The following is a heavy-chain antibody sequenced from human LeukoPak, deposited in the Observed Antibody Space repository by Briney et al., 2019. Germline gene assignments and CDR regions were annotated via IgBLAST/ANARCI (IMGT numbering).Heavy chain of an antibody. J-gene: IGHJ6*02. Sequence: SETLSLTCSVSGGSMTNLYWTWIRQPPGKGLEWIGEIYDSGSTRYNTSLESRVTISVDTSKNQFSLKLSSVTAADTAVYYCAKGGNTNFYCGDVWGQGTTVTVSS. CDR2: IYDSGST. CDR3: AKGGNTNFYCGDV. CDR1: GGSMTNLY. D-gene: IGHD2/OR15-2a*01. V-gene: IGHV4-59*01.